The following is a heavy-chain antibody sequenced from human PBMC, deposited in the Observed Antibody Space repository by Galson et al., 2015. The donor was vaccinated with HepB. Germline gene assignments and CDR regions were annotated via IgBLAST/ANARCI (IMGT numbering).Heavy chain of an antibody. J-gene: IGHJ4*02. Sequence: SVKVSCKASGYSFTSYGLNWLRQAPGQGLEWMGWISPYNGNTNYAQKVQGRVTMTTDTSTSTVYMELRSLRSDDTAVYYCARLYCTSTSCNAYYLDYWGQGTLVTVSS. CDR3: ARLYCTSTSCNAYYLDY. D-gene: IGHD2-2*01. V-gene: IGHV1-18*01. CDR1: GYSFTSYG. CDR2: ISPYNGNT.